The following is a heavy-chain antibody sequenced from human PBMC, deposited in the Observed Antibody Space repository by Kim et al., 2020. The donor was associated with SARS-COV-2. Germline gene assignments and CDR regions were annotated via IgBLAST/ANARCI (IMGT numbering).Heavy chain of an antibody. CDR3: AREQLRFSGSFHFAY. Sequence: NPSLKRRVTISLDISKNQFSLNLISVTAADTAVYYCAREQLRFSGSFHFAYWGQGTLVTVSS. J-gene: IGHJ4*02. V-gene: IGHV4-39*07. D-gene: IGHD1-26*01.